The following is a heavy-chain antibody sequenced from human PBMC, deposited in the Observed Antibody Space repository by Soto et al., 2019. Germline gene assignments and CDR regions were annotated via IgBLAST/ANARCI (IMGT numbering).Heavy chain of an antibody. CDR2: TDNSGST. CDR3: ARGGQYLWRGPFDY. Sequence: SETLSPTCTVSAGSTSNFFCNWIRLPAGKGLELTGRTDNSGSTNYNPSLTTRITMSADTSRNQFSLKLNSVTAADTAVSYCARGGQYLWRGPFDYWGQGALVTVSS. J-gene: IGHJ4*02. CDR1: AGSTSNFF. D-gene: IGHD3-3*01. V-gene: IGHV4-4*07.